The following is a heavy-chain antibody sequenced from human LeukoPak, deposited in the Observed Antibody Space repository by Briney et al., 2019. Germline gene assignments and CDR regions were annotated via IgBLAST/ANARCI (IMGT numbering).Heavy chain of an antibody. Sequence: PSETLSLTCAVSGYSISSGYYWGWIRQPPGKGLEWIGSIYHSGSTYYNPSLKSRVTISVDTSKNQFSLKLSSVTAAGTAVYYCARHEYCSGGSCYASFDYWGQGTLVTVSS. J-gene: IGHJ4*02. CDR2: IYHSGST. CDR3: ARHEYCSGGSCYASFDY. D-gene: IGHD2-15*01. V-gene: IGHV4-38-2*01. CDR1: GYSISSGYY.